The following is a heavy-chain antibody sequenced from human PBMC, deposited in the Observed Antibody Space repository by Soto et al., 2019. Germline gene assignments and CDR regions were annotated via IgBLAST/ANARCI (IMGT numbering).Heavy chain of an antibody. CDR1: RTSINSGGYS. CDR3: ARTPDI. Sequence: TLSLTCGDSRTSINSGGYSWSWIRQPPGKGLEWIGYIYHSGSTYYNPSLKSRVTISVDRSKNQFSLKLSSVTAADTAVYYCARTPDIWGQGTMVT. V-gene: IGHV4-30-2*01. J-gene: IGHJ3*02. CDR2: IYHSGST.